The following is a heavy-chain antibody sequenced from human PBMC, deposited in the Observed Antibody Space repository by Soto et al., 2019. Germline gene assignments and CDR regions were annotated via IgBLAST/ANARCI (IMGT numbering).Heavy chain of an antibody. D-gene: IGHD3-16*01. Sequence: QVQLVQSGAEVKKPGSSVKVSCKASGGTFSNYAISWVRQAPGQGLEWMGGIIPMFGTTNYAQKFQGRVTITADESTSTANMELSSLRSEDTAVYYCARDLGSYDYWGQGTLVTVSS. CDR1: GGTFSNYA. CDR3: ARDLGSYDY. J-gene: IGHJ4*02. CDR2: IIPMFGTT. V-gene: IGHV1-69*01.